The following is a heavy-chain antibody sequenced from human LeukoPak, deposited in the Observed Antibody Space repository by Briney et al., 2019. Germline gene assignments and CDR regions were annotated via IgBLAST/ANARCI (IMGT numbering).Heavy chain of an antibody. V-gene: IGHV3-30*18. CDR2: ISYDGSNK. Sequence: PGRSLRLSCAASGFTFSSYGMHWVRQAPGKGLERVAVISYDGSNKYYADSVKGRFTISRDNSKNTLYLQMNSLRAEDTAVYYCAKDDGLLWFGELSTTYGMDVWGQGTTVTVSS. CDR1: GFTFSSYG. CDR3: AKDDGLLWFGELSTTYGMDV. J-gene: IGHJ6*02. D-gene: IGHD3-10*01.